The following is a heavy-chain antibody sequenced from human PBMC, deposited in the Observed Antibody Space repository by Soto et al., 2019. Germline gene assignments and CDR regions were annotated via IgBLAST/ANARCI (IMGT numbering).Heavy chain of an antibody. V-gene: IGHV3-30*18. Sequence: QVQLVESGGGVVQPGRSLRLSCAASGFTFSSYDMHWVRQAPGKGLEWVAIISYDGSSKYYTDSVQGRFTISRDNSKNTLYLQMNSLRAEDTAVYYCAKDSSGSSGLDYWGQGTLVTVSS. CDR1: GFTFSSYD. D-gene: IGHD6-19*01. J-gene: IGHJ4*02. CDR3: AKDSSGSSGLDY. CDR2: ISYDGSSK.